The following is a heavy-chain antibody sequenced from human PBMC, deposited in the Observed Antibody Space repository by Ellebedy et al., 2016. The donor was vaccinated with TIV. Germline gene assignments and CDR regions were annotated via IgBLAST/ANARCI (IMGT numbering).Heavy chain of an antibody. D-gene: IGHD3-9*01. CDR2: NHYSGRT. V-gene: IGHV4-39*01. CDR1: GASIISTDYH. J-gene: IGHJ6*02. Sequence: MPGGSLRLSCTVSGASIISTDYHWGSTRQAPGIGLDWIACNHYSGRTYLHCSLESRVTLSADTSKNQLSLMLSSVTAADTAVYYCVNLPVSGHPNGNYIRYYDDGMDGWGQGTTVAVSS. CDR3: VNLPVSGHPNGNYIRYYDDGMDG.